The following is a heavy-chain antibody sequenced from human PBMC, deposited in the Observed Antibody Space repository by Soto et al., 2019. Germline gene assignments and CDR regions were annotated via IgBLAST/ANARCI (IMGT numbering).Heavy chain of an antibody. V-gene: IGHV3-21*01. Sequence: GGSLRLSCAASGFTFSSYSMNWVRQAPGKGLEWVSSISSSSSYIYYADSVKGRFTISRDNAKNSLYLQMNSLRAEDTAVYYCARQSGSDDAFDIWGQGTMVTVSS. J-gene: IGHJ3*02. CDR1: GFTFSSYS. D-gene: IGHD5-12*01. CDR2: ISSSSSYI. CDR3: ARQSGSDDAFDI.